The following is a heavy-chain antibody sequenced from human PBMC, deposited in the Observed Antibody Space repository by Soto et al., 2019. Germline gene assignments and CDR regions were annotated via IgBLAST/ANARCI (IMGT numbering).Heavy chain of an antibody. CDR2: IYYSGST. CDR1: GGSMSSSSSYY. J-gene: IGHJ6*03. CDR3: ARDSEFGLVPMDV. D-gene: IGHD3-10*01. Sequence: PSETLSLTCTVSGGSMSSSSSYYWSWIWQPPGKGLEWIGYIYYSGSTNYNPSLKSRVTISVDTSKNQFSLKLSSVTAADTAVYYCARDSEFGLVPMDVWGKGTTVTVSS. V-gene: IGHV4-61*01.